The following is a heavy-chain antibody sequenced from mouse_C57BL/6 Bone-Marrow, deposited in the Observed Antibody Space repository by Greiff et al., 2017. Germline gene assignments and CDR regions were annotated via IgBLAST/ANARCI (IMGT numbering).Heavy chain of an antibody. Sequence: QVQLQQSGAELARPGASVKLSCKASGYTFTSYGISWVKQRTGQGLEWIGEIYPRSGNTYYNEQFKGKATLTADKSSSTAYMELRSLTSEDSAVYFCATAWFAYWGQGTLVTVSA. CDR3: ATAWFAY. CDR1: GYTFTSYG. J-gene: IGHJ3*01. V-gene: IGHV1-81*01. CDR2: IYPRSGNT.